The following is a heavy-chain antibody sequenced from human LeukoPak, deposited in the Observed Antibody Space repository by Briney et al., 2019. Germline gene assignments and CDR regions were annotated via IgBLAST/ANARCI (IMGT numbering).Heavy chain of an antibody. CDR1: GYTFTNYG. CDR3: ARGGACTHDD. J-gene: IGHJ4*02. CDR2: ISVYNGNT. Sequence: ASVKVSCKASGYTFTNYGISWVRQAPGQGLEWMGWISVYNGNTNYAQKFQGRVTMTTDTSTSTAYMELRSLTSDDTAVYYCARGGACTHDDWRQGTLVTVSS. V-gene: IGHV1-18*01. D-gene: IGHD1-26*01.